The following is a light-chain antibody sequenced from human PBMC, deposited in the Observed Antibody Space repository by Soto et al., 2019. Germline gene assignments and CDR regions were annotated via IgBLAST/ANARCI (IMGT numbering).Light chain of an antibody. J-gene: IGKJ1*01. V-gene: IGKV1-5*01. Sequence: DIQMTQSPSTLSASVGERVTITCRASQSISSWLAWYQQKPGNAPTLLLYDASSLESGVPSRVSGSGSGTEFTITISSLQPDDFATYYCQQYNSLWTFGQGTKVEIK. CDR2: DAS. CDR1: QSISSW. CDR3: QQYNSLWT.